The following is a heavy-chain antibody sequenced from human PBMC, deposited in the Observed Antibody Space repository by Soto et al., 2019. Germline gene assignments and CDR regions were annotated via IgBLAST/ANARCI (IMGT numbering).Heavy chain of an antibody. CDR1: GFTISNYD. D-gene: IGHD3-22*01. J-gene: IGHJ4*02. V-gene: IGHV3-13*01. CDR2: IGTAGDT. CDR3: ARGPFYYDSNKAPSFDY. Sequence: GGSLRLPCAASGFTISNYDMHWVSQATGKGLEWVSAIGTAGDTYYPGSVKGRFTISRENAKNSLYLQMNSLRAEDTAVYYCARGPFYYDSNKAPSFDYWGQGTLVTVSS.